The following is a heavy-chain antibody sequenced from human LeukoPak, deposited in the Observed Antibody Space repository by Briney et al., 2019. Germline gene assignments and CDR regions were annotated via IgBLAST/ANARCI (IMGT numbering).Heavy chain of an antibody. CDR3: ARVRGAYYYYYMDV. Sequence: SQTLSLTCTVSGGSISSGSYYWSWIRQPAGKGLEWIGRIYTSGSTNYNPSLKSRVTISVDTSKNQFSLKLSSVTAAGTAVYYCARVRGAYYYYYMDVWGKGTTVPVSS. D-gene: IGHD3-10*01. J-gene: IGHJ6*03. V-gene: IGHV4-61*02. CDR2: IYTSGST. CDR1: GGSISSGSYY.